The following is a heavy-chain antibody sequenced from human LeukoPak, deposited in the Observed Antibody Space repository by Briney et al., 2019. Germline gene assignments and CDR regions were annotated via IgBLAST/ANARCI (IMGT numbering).Heavy chain of an antibody. CDR2: IYYSGST. J-gene: IGHJ4*02. D-gene: IGHD3-10*01. Sequence: SETLSLTCTVSGGSISSYYWSWIRQPPGKGLEWIGYIYYSGSTNYNPSLKSRVTISVDTSKNQFSLKLSSVTAADTAVYYCARSSIHHYYGSGSYYNHFDYWGQGTLVTVSS. V-gene: IGHV4-59*01. CDR1: GGSISSYY. CDR3: ARSSIHHYYGSGSYYNHFDY.